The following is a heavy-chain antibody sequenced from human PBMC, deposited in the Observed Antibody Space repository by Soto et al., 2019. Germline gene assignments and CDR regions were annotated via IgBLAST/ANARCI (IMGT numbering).Heavy chain of an antibody. CDR3: AXXXXXXXXXXXXYFDY. V-gene: IGHV3-23*01. Sequence: EVQLLESGGGLVQPGGSLRLSXAXXXXXXSSYAMSWVRQAPGKGLEWVSAISGSGGSTYYADSVKGRFTISRDNSKNTLYLQMNSLRAEDTAVYYCAXXXXXXXXXXXXYFDYWGQGTLVTVSS. CDR1: XXXXSSYA. J-gene: IGHJ4*02. CDR2: ISGSGGST.